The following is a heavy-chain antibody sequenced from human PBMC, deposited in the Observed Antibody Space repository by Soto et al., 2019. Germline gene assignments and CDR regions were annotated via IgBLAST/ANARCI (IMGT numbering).Heavy chain of an antibody. V-gene: IGHV1-18*04. J-gene: IGHJ5*02. D-gene: IGHD3-22*01. CDR2: ISAYNGNT. CDR1: GYTFTSYG. Sequence: ASVKVSCKASGYTFTSYGISWVRQAPGQGLEWMGWISAYNGNTNYAQKLQGRVTMTTDTSTSTAYMELRSLRSDDTAVYYCARGPRYYDSSVSWFDPWGQGTLVTVSS. CDR3: ARGPRYYDSSVSWFDP.